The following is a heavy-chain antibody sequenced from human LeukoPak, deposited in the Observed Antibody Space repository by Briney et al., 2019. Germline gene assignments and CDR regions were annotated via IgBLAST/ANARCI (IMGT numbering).Heavy chain of an antibody. CDR2: INHSGST. Sequence: SETLSLTCAVYGGSFSGYYWSWIRQPPGKGLEWIGEINHSGSTNYNPSLKSRVTISVDTSKNQFSLRLNSVTAADTAVYYCASFYCSGGSCYQYFSYYYMDVWGKGTTVTISS. J-gene: IGHJ6*03. D-gene: IGHD2-15*01. CDR1: GGSFSGYY. V-gene: IGHV4-34*01. CDR3: ASFYCSGGSCYQYFSYYYMDV.